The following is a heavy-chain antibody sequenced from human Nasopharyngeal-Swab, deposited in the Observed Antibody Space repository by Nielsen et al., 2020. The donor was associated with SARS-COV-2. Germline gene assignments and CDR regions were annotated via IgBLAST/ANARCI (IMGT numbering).Heavy chain of an antibody. Sequence: ASVKVSCKASGYTFTSYYIHWVRQAPGQGLEWMGIINPSGGSTNYAQKFQGRVTLTRDTSTSTVYMELSSLRSEDTAVYYCARDRRSGLDTGVVCDYWGQGSLVTVSS. CDR3: ARDRRSGLDTGVVCDY. V-gene: IGHV1-46*01. J-gene: IGHJ4*02. D-gene: IGHD5-18*01. CDR1: GYTFTSYY. CDR2: INPSGGST.